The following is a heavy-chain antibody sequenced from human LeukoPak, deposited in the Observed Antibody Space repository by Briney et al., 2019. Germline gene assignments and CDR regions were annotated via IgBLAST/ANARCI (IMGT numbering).Heavy chain of an antibody. CDR2: IGTAGDT. CDR1: GFTFSSYN. Sequence: PGRSLRPSCAASGFTFSSYNMHWVRQATGKGLEWVSAIGTAGDTYYPGSVKGRFTISRENAKNSLYLQMNSLRAGDTAVYYCARGKSLSQTGADWFDPWGQGTLVTVSS. J-gene: IGHJ5*02. CDR3: ARGKSLSQTGADWFDP. V-gene: IGHV3-13*01. D-gene: IGHD2-8*02.